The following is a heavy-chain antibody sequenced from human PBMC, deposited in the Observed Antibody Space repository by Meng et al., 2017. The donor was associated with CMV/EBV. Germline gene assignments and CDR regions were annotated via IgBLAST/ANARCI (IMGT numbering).Heavy chain of an antibody. CDR2: IYYSGST. Sequence: QLQLQESGPGLVKPSETLSLPCNVSGGSISSSSYYWGWIRQPPGKGLEWIGSIYYSGSTYYNPSLKSRVTISVDTSKNQFTLKLSSVTAADTAVYYCARGGIAAAGLHWGQGTLVTVSS. D-gene: IGHD6-13*01. V-gene: IGHV4-39*07. J-gene: IGHJ4*02. CDR3: ARGGIAAAGLH. CDR1: GGSISSSSYY.